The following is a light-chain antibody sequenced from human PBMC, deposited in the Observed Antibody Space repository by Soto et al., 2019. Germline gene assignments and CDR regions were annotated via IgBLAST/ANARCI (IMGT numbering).Light chain of an antibody. Sequence: DIHMAQSPSTLSSSLVDRVTITCRASQSISSWLAWYQQKPGKAPKLLIYAASSLQSGVPSRFSGSGSGTDFTLTISSLQPEDFATYYCQQSYSTPRTFGQGTKVDIK. CDR1: QSISSW. CDR3: QQSYSTPRT. J-gene: IGKJ1*01. V-gene: IGKV1-39*01. CDR2: AAS.